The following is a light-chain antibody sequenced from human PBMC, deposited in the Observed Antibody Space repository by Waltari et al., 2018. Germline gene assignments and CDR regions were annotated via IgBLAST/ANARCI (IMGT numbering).Light chain of an antibody. CDR1: QSIGPY. V-gene: IGKV3-11*01. J-gene: IGKJ5*01. CDR3: QQRSAWSLT. Sequence: EIVLTQSPATLSLSPGETATLSCRASQSIGPYLAWYQQKPGQAPRLLIYDASNRATGIPARFGGSGSGTDFTLTISGLGPEDFAVYYCQQRSAWSLTCGQGTRLEIK. CDR2: DAS.